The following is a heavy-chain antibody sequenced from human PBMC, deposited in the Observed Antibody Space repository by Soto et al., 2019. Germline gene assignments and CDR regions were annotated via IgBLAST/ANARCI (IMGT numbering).Heavy chain of an antibody. J-gene: IGHJ4*02. D-gene: IGHD3-3*01. CDR1: GFTFSSCD. V-gene: IGHV3-23*01. CDR3: AKARRSGQYYNFDC. CDR2: ISASGGGT. Sequence: EVPLLESGGGLVQPGGSLRLSCAASGFTFSSCDMSWVRQAPGKGLEWVSAISASGGGTYYADSVKGRFTIARDNSKNTLNLRMNSLRAEDTAVYYCAKARRSGQYYNFDCWGQGTLVTVSS.